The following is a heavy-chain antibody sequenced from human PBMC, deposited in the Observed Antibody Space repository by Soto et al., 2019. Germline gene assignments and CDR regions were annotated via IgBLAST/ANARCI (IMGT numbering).Heavy chain of an antibody. V-gene: IGHV4-4*02. J-gene: IGHJ4*02. D-gene: IGHD2-2*01. CDR2: IHHSEGT. CDR3: ASRYCSSAVCYVY. Sequence: QVQLQELGPGLVKPSGTLSLTCAVSGGSISSNNWWSWVRQPPGEGLEWIGEIHHSEGTNYNPSLKSRVTLSLDKSNNQFSLSLNSVTAADTAVYYCASRYCSSAVCYVYWGQGILVTVSS. CDR1: GGSISSNNW.